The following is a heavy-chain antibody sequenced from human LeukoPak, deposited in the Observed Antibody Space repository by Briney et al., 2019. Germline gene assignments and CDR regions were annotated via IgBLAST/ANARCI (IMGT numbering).Heavy chain of an antibody. V-gene: IGHV3-9*03. CDR2: ISWNSGSI. Sequence: PGRSLRLSCAASGFTFDDYAMHWVRHAPGKGLEWVSGISWNSGSIGYADSVKGRFTISRDSAKNSLYLQMNSLRAEDMALYYCAKVKTPLLREGYYFDYWGQGTLVTVSS. CDR3: AKVKTPLLREGYYFDY. CDR1: GFTFDDYA. J-gene: IGHJ4*02.